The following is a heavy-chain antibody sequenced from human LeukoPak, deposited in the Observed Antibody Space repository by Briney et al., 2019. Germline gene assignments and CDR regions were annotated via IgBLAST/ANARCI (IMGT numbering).Heavy chain of an antibody. J-gene: IGHJ4*02. D-gene: IGHD6-13*01. CDR1: GDSVSSNSAA. V-gene: IGHV6-1*01. Sequence: SQTLSLTCAISGDSVSSNSAAWNWIRQSPSRGLEWLGRTYYRSKWYNDYAVSAKSRITINPDTSKNQFSLQLNSVTPEDTAVYYCARGRYSSSWYASPLYYFDYWGQGTLVTVSS. CDR2: TYYRSKWYN. CDR3: ARGRYSSSWYASPLYYFDY.